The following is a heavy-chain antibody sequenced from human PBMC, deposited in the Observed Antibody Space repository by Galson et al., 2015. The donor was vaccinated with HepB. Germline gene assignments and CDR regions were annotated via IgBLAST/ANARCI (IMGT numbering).Heavy chain of an antibody. CDR3: ARSERWELLDY. CDR2: INPNSGGT. V-gene: IGHV1-2*06. D-gene: IGHD1-26*01. Sequence: SVKVSCKASGYTFVDYYIYWVRLAPGQGLEWMGRINPNSGGTNYAQKFQGRVTMTRDTSITTAYMDLGRLTSDDTAIYYCARSERWELLDYWGQGTLVTVSS. J-gene: IGHJ4*02. CDR1: GYTFVDYY.